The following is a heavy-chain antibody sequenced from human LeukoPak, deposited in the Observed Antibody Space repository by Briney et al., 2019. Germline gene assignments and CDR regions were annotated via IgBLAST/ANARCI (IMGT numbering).Heavy chain of an antibody. D-gene: IGHD1-26*01. CDR2: INHSGST. CDR3: ASLRGSFFY. Sequence: SETLSLTCAVYGGSFSGYYWSWIRRPPGKGLEWIGEINHSGSTNYNPSLKSRVTISVDTSKNQFSLKLSSVTAADTAVYYCASLRGSFFYWGQGTLVTVSS. J-gene: IGHJ4*02. V-gene: IGHV4-34*01. CDR1: GGSFSGYY.